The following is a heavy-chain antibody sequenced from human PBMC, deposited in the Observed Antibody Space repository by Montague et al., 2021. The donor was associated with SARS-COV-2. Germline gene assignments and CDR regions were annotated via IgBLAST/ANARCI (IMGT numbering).Heavy chain of an antibody. D-gene: IGHD5-12*01. Sequence: SLRLSCAASGFTFSNSGMNWVRQAPGKGLEWVANIKYDESEKSYVDSVKGRFTISRDNAKNSLYLQMNGLRVEDTAVYYCARGGFYCFDSWGQGTLVTVSS. CDR1: GFTFSNSG. CDR3: ARGGFYCFDS. V-gene: IGHV3-7*01. J-gene: IGHJ4*02. CDR2: IKYDESEK.